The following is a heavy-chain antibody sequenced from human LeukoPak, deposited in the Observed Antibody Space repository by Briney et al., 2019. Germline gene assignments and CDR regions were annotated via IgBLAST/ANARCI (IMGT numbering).Heavy chain of an antibody. CDR1: GGTFSSYA. CDR2: IIPILGIA. CDR3: ARAHYDSSGYYNRVSDY. Sequence: ASVKVSCKASGGTFSSYAISWVRQAPGQGLEWMGRIIPILGIANYAQKFQGRVTITADKSTSTAYMELRSLRSDDTAVYYCARAHYDSSGYYNRVSDYWGQGTLVTVSS. V-gene: IGHV1-69*04. D-gene: IGHD3-22*01. J-gene: IGHJ4*02.